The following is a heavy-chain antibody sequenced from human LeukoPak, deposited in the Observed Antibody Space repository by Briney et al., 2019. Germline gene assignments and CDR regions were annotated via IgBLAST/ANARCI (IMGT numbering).Heavy chain of an antibody. Sequence: PSETLSLTCTVSGGSISSSIYYWGWIRQPPGKGLEWIGTIHYSGSTYYNPSLKSRVTISVDMSKNQFSLKLSSVTAADTAVYYCARSLKSSAPTKLGKYYFDYWGQGTLVTVSS. J-gene: IGHJ4*02. V-gene: IGHV4-39*01. CDR2: IHYSGST. CDR3: ARSLKSSAPTKLGKYYFDY. CDR1: GGSISSSIYY. D-gene: IGHD7-27*01.